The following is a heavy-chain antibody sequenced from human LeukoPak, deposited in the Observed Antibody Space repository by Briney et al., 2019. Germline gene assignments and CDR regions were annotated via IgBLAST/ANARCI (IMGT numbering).Heavy chain of an antibody. CDR3: AREHPYDSSGYYLGY. CDR2: IYSGGST. CDR1: GFTVSSNY. J-gene: IGHJ4*02. D-gene: IGHD3-22*01. Sequence: GGSLRLSCAASGFTVSSNYMSWVRQAPGKGLEWVSVIYSGGSTYYADSVKGRFTISRDNSKNTLYLQMNSLRAEDTAVYYCAREHPYDSSGYYLGYWGQGTLVTVSS. V-gene: IGHV3-53*01.